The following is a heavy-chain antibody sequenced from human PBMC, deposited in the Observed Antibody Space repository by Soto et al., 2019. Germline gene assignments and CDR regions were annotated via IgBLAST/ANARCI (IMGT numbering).Heavy chain of an antibody. CDR1: GGTFSSYA. J-gene: IGHJ5*02. D-gene: IGHD2-2*01. V-gene: IGHV1-69*01. CDR2: IIPIFGTA. Sequence: VKVSCKASGGTFSSYAISWVRQAPGQGLEWMGGIIPIFGTANYAQKFQGRVTITADESTSTAYMELSSLRSEDTAVYYCARDLDCISTSCYDPWGQGTLVTVSS. CDR3: ARDLDCISTSCYDP.